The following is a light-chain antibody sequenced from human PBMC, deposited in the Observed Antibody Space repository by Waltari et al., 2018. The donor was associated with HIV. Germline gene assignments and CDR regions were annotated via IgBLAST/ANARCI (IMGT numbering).Light chain of an antibody. V-gene: IGKV1-9*01. J-gene: IGKJ1*01. CDR3: QQLNEYPWT. CDR1: QDIRNY. Sequence: DIQLTQSPSFLSASVGDRVTITCRASQDIRNYLAWYQQKLGKAPKLLIYAASSLQSGVPSRFSGSGSGTQFTLTINSLQPEDFVTYHCQQLNEYPWTFGQGTQVEIK. CDR2: AAS.